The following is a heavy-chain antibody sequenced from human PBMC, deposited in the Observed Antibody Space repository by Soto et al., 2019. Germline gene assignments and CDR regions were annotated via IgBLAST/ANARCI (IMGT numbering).Heavy chain of an antibody. J-gene: IGHJ6*02. Sequence: GASVKVSCKASGYTFTGYYMHWVRQAPGQGLEWMGWINPNSGGTNYAQKFQGWATMTRDTSISTAYMELSRLRSDDTAVYYCARGGSLWFGELSAYYYGMDVRGQGTTVTVSS. CDR2: INPNSGGT. CDR1: GYTFTGYY. CDR3: ARGGSLWFGELSAYYYGMDV. D-gene: IGHD3-10*01. V-gene: IGHV1-2*04.